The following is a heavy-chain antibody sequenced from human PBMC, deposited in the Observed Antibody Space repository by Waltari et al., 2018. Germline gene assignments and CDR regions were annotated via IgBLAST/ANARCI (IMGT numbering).Heavy chain of an antibody. Sequence: GWIRQPPGKGLEWIGSIYHSGSTYYNPSLKSRVTISVDTSKNQFSLKLSSVTAADTAVYYCARNDFWSGYDYDYFDYWGQGTLVTVSS. V-gene: IGHV4-38-2*01. D-gene: IGHD3-3*01. CDR2: IYHSGST. CDR3: ARNDFWSGYDYDYFDY. J-gene: IGHJ4*02.